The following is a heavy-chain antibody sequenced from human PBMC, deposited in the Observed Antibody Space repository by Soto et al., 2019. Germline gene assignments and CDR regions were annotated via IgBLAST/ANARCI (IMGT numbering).Heavy chain of an antibody. Sequence: PGGSLRLSCAASGFTFSSYGMHWVRQAPGKGLEWVAVISYDGSNKYYADSVKGRFTISRDNSKNTLYLQMNSLRAEDTAVYYCAKMADYYDSSGYVDYWGQGTLVTVSS. CDR2: ISYDGSNK. CDR1: GFTFSSYG. CDR3: AKMADYYDSSGYVDY. V-gene: IGHV3-30*18. J-gene: IGHJ4*02. D-gene: IGHD3-22*01.